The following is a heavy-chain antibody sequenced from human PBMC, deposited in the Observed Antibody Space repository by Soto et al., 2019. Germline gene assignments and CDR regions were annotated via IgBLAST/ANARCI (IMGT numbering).Heavy chain of an antibody. Sequence: TLSLTCTVSGGSISSYYWSWIRQPPGKGLEWIGYIYYSGSTNYNPSLKSRVTISVDTSKNQFSLKLSSVTAADTAVYYCARFLVPAAILYYGMDVWGQGTTVTVSS. D-gene: IGHD2-2*02. CDR3: ARFLVPAAILYYGMDV. V-gene: IGHV4-59*01. J-gene: IGHJ6*02. CDR1: GGSISSYY. CDR2: IYYSGST.